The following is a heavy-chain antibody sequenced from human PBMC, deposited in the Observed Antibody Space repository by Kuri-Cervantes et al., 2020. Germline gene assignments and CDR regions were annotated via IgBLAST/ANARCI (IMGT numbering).Heavy chain of an antibody. J-gene: IGHJ4*02. CDR3: ARSFGDYDILTGYPL. V-gene: IGHV4-39*01. D-gene: IGHD3-9*01. CDR1: GGSISSSSYY. CDR2: IYYSGST. Sequence: ESLKISCTVSGGSISSSSYYWGWIRQPPGKGLEWIGSIYYSGSTYYNPSLKSRVTISVDTSKNQFSLKLSSVTAADTAVYYCARSFGDYDILTGYPLWGQGTLVTVSS.